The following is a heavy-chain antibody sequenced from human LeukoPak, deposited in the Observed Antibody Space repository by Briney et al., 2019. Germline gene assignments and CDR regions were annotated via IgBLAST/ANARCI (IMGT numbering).Heavy chain of an antibody. V-gene: IGHV3-23*01. J-gene: IGHJ4*02. Sequence: GGSLRLSCAASGFTFSSYAVTWIRQAPGKGLEWVSAISTSGGSTFYADSVKGRFTISRDNSKNTLYLQMNSLRAEDTAVYYCAKGILSPVIVPFDFWGQGTLVTVSS. D-gene: IGHD2-15*01. CDR2: ISTSGGST. CDR3: AKGILSPVIVPFDF. CDR1: GFTFSSYA.